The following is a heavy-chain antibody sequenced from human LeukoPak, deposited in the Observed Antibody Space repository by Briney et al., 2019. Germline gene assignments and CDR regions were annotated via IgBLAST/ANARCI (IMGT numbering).Heavy chain of an antibody. CDR3: ARGGIAAAGTQKNYYYYYYMDV. CDR1: GFTFSDYY. Sequence: GGSLRLSCAASGFTFSDYYMSWIRQAPGKGLEWISYISSSGSNIYYADSAKGRFTISRDNAKNSLYLQMNSLRAEDTALYYCARGGIAAAGTQKNYYYYYYMDVWGKGTTVTVSS. D-gene: IGHD6-13*01. CDR2: ISSSGSNI. J-gene: IGHJ6*03. V-gene: IGHV3-11*01.